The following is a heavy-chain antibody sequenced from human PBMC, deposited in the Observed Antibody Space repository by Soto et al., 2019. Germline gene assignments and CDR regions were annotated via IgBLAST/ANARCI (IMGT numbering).Heavy chain of an antibody. CDR3: ARIITYYYDSSGYFDY. CDR1: GGYISSSNW. D-gene: IGHD3-22*01. Sequence: SDTPSLTCTVSGGYISSSNWGSSIRHPPGKGLEWIGEIYHSGSTNYNPSLKSRVTISVDKSKNQFSLKLSSVTAADTAVYYCARIITYYYDSSGYFDYWGQGTLVTVS. CDR2: IYHSGST. J-gene: IGHJ4*02. V-gene: IGHV4-4*02.